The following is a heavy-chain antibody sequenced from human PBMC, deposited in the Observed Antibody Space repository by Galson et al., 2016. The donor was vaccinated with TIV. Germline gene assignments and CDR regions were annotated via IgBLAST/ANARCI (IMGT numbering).Heavy chain of an antibody. CDR1: GFTFTTYA. D-gene: IGHD3-3*01. Sequence: SLRLSCAASGFTFTTYAMNWVRQAPGKGLEWVSSISFTGGSTYYADSVKGRFTVSRDNSKNTVYLKMNRLRTDDTATYFCAKDRVKTVFGAGSFGFWGQGTRLTVSS. CDR2: ISFTGGST. V-gene: IGHV3-23*01. J-gene: IGHJ4*02. CDR3: AKDRVKTVFGAGSFGF.